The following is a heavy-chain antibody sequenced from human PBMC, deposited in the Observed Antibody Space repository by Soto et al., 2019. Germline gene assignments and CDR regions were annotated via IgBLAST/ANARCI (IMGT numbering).Heavy chain of an antibody. CDR3: ARESGDWPLNWFDP. D-gene: IGHD2-21*02. J-gene: IGHJ5*02. Sequence: GGSLRLSCAASGFNFSNHWMHWVRQRPAEGLVWVSRITSDGKSKAYAESVKGRFAISRDNAKNTLYLQMNGLTAEDTAVYYCARESGDWPLNWFDPWGQGTMVTVYS. CDR1: GFNFSNHW. CDR2: ITSDGKSK. V-gene: IGHV3-74*01.